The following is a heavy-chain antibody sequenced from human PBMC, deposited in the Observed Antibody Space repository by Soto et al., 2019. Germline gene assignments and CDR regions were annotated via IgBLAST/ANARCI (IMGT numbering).Heavy chain of an antibody. D-gene: IGHD3-3*01. J-gene: IGHJ4*02. Sequence: SETLSLTCTVSGGSISSYYWSWIRQPPGKGLEWIGYIYYSGSTNYNPSLKSRVTISVYTAKNQLSLKLSSVTAAATAVYYCARASYDFWSGYVLDYWGQGTLVTVSS. CDR2: IYYSGST. CDR3: ARASYDFWSGYVLDY. CDR1: GGSISSYY. V-gene: IGHV4-59*01.